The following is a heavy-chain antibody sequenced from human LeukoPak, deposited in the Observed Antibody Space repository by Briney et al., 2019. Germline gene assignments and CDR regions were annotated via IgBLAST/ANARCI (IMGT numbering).Heavy chain of an antibody. CDR2: IGTAGDT. Sequence: PGGSLRLSCAASGFTFSSYDMHWVRRATGKGLEWVSAIGTAGDTYYPGSVKGRFTISRENAKNSLYLQMNSLRAGDTAVYYCARGPYSSGWFDYWGQGTLVTVSS. V-gene: IGHV3-13*01. J-gene: IGHJ4*02. CDR3: ARGPYSSGWFDY. D-gene: IGHD6-19*01. CDR1: GFTFSSYD.